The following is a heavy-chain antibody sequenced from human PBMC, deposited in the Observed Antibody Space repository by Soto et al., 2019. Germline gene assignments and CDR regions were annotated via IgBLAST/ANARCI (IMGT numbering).Heavy chain of an antibody. CDR2: IYWDDDK. J-gene: IGHJ4*02. D-gene: IGHD3-3*02. Sequence: SGPTLVNPTQPLTLTCTFSGFSLSTSGVGVGWIRQPPGKALEWLALIYWDDDKRYSPSLKSRLTITKDTSKTHVVLTMTYMDPVDIATYYYARQSLTFELWGQGTLVIVS. V-gene: IGHV2-5*02. CDR3: ARQSLTFEL. CDR1: GFSLSTSGVG.